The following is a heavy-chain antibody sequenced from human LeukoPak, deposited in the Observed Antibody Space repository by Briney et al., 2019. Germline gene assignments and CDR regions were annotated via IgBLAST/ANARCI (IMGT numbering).Heavy chain of an antibody. D-gene: IGHD6-13*01. CDR2: IYDSGDS. J-gene: IGHJ4*02. V-gene: IGHV4-4*07. Sequence: SETLSLTCIVSGGSINNYYWSWIRQPAGKGLEWIGRIYDSGDSFYNPSLKSRVTMSVDTSKNQSSLKLTSVTAADTAVYYCARGPTTGYSDCWGQGTLVTVSS. CDR3: ARGPTTGYSDC. CDR1: GGSINNYY.